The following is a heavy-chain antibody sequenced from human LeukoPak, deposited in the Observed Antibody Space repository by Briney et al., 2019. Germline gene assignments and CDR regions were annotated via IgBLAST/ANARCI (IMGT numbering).Heavy chain of an antibody. CDR3: ARHCCSGPTKRVFDI. Sequence: SETLSLTCTVSGGSIISSDYHWGWVRQPPGKGLEWIGTISCSGNTDYNPSLRSRVTISVDTSNNQFSLRLGSVTAADTAVYHCARHCCSGPTKRVFDIWGQGTMVTVSS. CDR2: ISCSGNT. D-gene: IGHD2-15*01. J-gene: IGHJ3*02. CDR1: GGSIISSDYH. V-gene: IGHV4-39*01.